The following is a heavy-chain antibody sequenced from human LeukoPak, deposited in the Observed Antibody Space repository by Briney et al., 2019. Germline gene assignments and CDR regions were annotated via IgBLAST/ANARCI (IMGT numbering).Heavy chain of an antibody. V-gene: IGHV3-74*01. Sequence: PGGSLRLSCAASGFTFSRYWMHWVRQTPEKGLVCVSRINSDGSGTNYADSVKGRFTISRDNAKNTLFLQMSSLRPEDTAVYYCARAGEDYYDFWSGYHPLNFWGQGTLVTVSS. D-gene: IGHD3-3*01. J-gene: IGHJ4*02. CDR3: ARAGEDYYDFWSGYHPLNF. CDR2: INSDGSGT. CDR1: GFTFSRYW.